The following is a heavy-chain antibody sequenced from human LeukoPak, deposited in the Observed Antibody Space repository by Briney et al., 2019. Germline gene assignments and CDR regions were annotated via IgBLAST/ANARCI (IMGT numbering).Heavy chain of an antibody. CDR3: ARTYDASGYRHFDI. D-gene: IGHD3-22*01. V-gene: IGHV4-59*08. CDR1: GGSISTYY. CDR2: VYYSGTT. Sequence: SETLSLTCTVSGGSISTYYWSWIRQPPGKGLEWIGYVYYSGTTNYNPSLKSRVIISVDMSKNQFSLNLSSVTAADTAVYYCARTYDASGYRHFDIWGQGTLVTVSS. J-gene: IGHJ4*02.